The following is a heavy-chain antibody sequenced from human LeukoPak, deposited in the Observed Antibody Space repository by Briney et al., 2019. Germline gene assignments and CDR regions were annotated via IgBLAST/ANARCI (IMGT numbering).Heavy chain of an antibody. V-gene: IGHV3-21*01. CDR3: ARDPTAYCGGDCYPYNDY. Sequence: GGSLRLSCAASGFTFSSYSMNWVRQAPGKGLEWVSSISSSSSYIYYADSVKGRFTISRDNAKNSLYLQMNSLRAEDTAVYYCARDPTAYCGGDCYPYNDYWGQGTLVTVSS. CDR1: GFTFSSYS. D-gene: IGHD2-21*02. CDR2: ISSSSSYI. J-gene: IGHJ4*02.